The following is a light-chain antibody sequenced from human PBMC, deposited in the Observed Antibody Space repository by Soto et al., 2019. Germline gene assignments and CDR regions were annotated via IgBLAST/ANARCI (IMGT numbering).Light chain of an antibody. CDR3: QHYNSYSEA. V-gene: IGKV1-5*03. Sequence: DIQMTQSPSTLSGSVGDRFTITCRASQTISSWLDWYQQKPGKAPKILXYQASTLKSGVPSRFRGSGSGTEFTLTISSLPPDDFETYYCQHYNSYSEAFGQGTKVDIK. CDR1: QTISSW. J-gene: IGKJ1*01. CDR2: QAS.